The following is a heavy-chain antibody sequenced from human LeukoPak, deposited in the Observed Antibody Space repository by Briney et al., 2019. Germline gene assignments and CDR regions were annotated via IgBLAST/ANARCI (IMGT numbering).Heavy chain of an antibody. D-gene: IGHD2-15*01. CDR3: AREGDIVVVGDNWFDP. J-gene: IGHJ5*02. V-gene: IGHV1-69*04. Sequence: ASVTVSCKASGGTFSSYAISWVRQAPGQGLEWMGRIIPILGIANYAQKFQGRVTITADKSTSTAYMELSSLRSEDTAVYYCAREGDIVVVGDNWFDPWGQGTLVTVSS. CDR2: IIPILGIA. CDR1: GGTFSSYA.